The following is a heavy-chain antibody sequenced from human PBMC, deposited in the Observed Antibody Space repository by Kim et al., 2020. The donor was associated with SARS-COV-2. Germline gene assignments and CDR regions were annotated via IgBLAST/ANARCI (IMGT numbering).Heavy chain of an antibody. J-gene: IGHJ6*01. V-gene: IGHV3-9*01. CDR1: GFTFDDYA. CDR2: ISWNSGSI. D-gene: IGHD6-19*01. Sequence: GGSLRLSCAASGFTFDDYAMHWVRQAPGKGLEWVSGISWNSGSIGYADSVKGRFTISRDNAKNSLYLQMNSLRAEDTALYYRAKAYGSGWSYYYYYGMDV. CDR3: AKAYGSGWSYYYYYGMDV.